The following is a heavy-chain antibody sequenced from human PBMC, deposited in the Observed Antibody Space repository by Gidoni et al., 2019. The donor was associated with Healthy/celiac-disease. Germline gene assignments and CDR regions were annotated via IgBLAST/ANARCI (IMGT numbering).Heavy chain of an antibody. J-gene: IGHJ6*02. CDR3: AKSTDFGFGEPIPAHYGMDV. V-gene: IGHV3-30*18. CDR1: GFTFSSYG. D-gene: IGHD3-10*01. CDR2: ISYDGSNK. Sequence: QVQLVESGGGVVQPGRSLRLSCAASGFTFSSYGMHWVRQAPGKGLEWVAVISYDGSNKYYADSVKGRFTISRDNSKNTLYLQMNSLRAEDTAVYYCAKSTDFGFGEPIPAHYGMDVWGQGTTVTVSS.